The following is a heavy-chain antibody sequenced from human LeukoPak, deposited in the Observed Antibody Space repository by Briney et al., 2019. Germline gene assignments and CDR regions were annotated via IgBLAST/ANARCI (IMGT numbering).Heavy chain of an antibody. J-gene: IGHJ4*02. Sequence: PGGSLRLSCAASGFTFSSYAMSWVRQVPGKGLEWVSAISGSGGSTYYADSVKGRFTISRDNSKNTLYLQMNSLRAEDTAVYYCAKRAWQYSSSWEQDYYFDYWGQGTLVTVSS. V-gene: IGHV3-23*01. CDR1: GFTFSSYA. CDR3: AKRAWQYSSSWEQDYYFDY. D-gene: IGHD6-13*01. CDR2: ISGSGGST.